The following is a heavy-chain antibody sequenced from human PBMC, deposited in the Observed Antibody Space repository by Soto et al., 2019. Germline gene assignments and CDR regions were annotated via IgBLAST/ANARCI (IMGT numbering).Heavy chain of an antibody. D-gene: IGHD6-13*01. V-gene: IGHV4-34*01. CDR3: ARGGKAAAGTPIDY. J-gene: IGHJ4*02. CDR1: GGSFSGYY. CDR2: INHSGST. Sequence: PSETLSLTCAVYGGSFSGYYWSWIRQPPGKGLEWIGEINHSGSTNYNPSLKSRVTISVDTSKNQFSLKLSSVTAADTAVYYCARGGKAAAGTPIDYWGQGTLVTVSS.